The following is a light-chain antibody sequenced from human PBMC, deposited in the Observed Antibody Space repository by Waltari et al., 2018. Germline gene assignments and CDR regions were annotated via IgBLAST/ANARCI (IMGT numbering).Light chain of an antibody. Sequence: EILMTQYPATLSVSPGETVTLSCRARQNVNKYVAWYQQKPGQAPRLLVSIASTRATGIPTRFSGSGSVTDFTLTITSLESEDFATYYCKQYNEWPLTFGGGTKVEPK. CDR3: KQYNEWPLT. CDR2: IAS. V-gene: IGKV3-15*01. J-gene: IGKJ4*01. CDR1: QNVNKY.